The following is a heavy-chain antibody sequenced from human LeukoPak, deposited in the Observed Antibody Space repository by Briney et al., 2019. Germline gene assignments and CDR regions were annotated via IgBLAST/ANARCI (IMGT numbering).Heavy chain of an antibody. Sequence: GESLNTSCKSSGYSFTSYWIGGVRQMPGKGLEWVGIIYPGDSDNRYIPSVQGQHTIADDKSISTAYLQWSSLKASDAAVYYCARRISGYYAPLDYWGQGTLVTVSS. CDR3: ARRISGYYAPLDY. CDR2: IYPGDSDN. V-gene: IGHV5-51*01. CDR1: GYSFTSYW. D-gene: IGHD3-22*01. J-gene: IGHJ4*02.